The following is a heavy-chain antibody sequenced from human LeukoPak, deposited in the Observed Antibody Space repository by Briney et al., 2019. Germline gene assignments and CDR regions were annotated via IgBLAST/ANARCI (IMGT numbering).Heavy chain of an antibody. V-gene: IGHV1-18*01. D-gene: IGHD5-18*01. Sequence: GASVKVSCKASGYTFTSYGISWVRQAPGQGLEWMGWISAYNGNTNYAQKLQGRVTMTTDTSTSTAYMELRSLRSDDTAVYYCARDQFFGRGYCYGLDYYYYMDVWGKRTTVTVSS. CDR2: ISAYNGNT. CDR3: ARDQFFGRGYCYGLDYYYYMDV. J-gene: IGHJ6*03. CDR1: GYTFTSYG.